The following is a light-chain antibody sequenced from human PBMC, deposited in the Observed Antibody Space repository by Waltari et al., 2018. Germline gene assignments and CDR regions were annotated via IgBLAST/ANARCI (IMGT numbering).Light chain of an antibody. CDR2: WAA. CDR3: QQYYSIPYT. CDR1: QSVLYSSNNKNY. V-gene: IGKV4-1*01. Sequence: DIVMTQSPDSLAVSLGARATINCKSTQSVLYSSNNKNYLAWYQQKPGQPPKLLIYWAATRESGVPDRFSGSGSGTDFTLTISSLQAADVAVYYCQQYYSIPYTFGQGTKLEI. J-gene: IGKJ2*01.